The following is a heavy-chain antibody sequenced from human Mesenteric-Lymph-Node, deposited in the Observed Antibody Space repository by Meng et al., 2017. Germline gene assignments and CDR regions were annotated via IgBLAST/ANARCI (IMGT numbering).Heavy chain of an antibody. V-gene: IGHV3-30*14. CDR1: GFPFSSYA. J-gene: IGHJ6*02. Sequence: GGSLRLSCTASGFPFSSYAMHWVRQAPGKGLEWVAVVSDDSRQKYYAESVEGRLTISRDNSKDTLYLQMNSLRAEDTAVYYLARVISEPVDTAMARHGRGSYYYYGMDVWGQGTTVTVSS. CDR3: ARVISEPVDTAMARHGRGSYYYYGMDV. D-gene: IGHD5-18*01. CDR2: VSDDSRQK.